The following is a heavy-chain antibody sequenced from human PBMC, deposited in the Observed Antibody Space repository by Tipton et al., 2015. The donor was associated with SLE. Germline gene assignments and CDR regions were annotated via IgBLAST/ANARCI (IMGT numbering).Heavy chain of an antibody. J-gene: IGHJ4*02. V-gene: IGHV4-39*07. D-gene: IGHD1-26*01. CDR2: LYHSGDT. CDR1: GDSITSFNQY. CDR3: VRINSGASRLFDY. Sequence: GSLRLSCTVSGDSITSFNQYWGWIRQPPGRRLEYLASLYHSGDTYYNPSLRSRLTISMDTSKNQFSLRLRSVTAADTAVYYCVRINSGASRLFDYWGQGMLVAVSS.